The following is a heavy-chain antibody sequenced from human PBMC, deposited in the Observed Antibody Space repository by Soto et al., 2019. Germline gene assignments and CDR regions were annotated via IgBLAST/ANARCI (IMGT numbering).Heavy chain of an antibody. CDR3: ARRKLLHWFDP. Sequence: SETLSLTCAVYGGSFSGYYWSWIRQPPGKGLEWIGEINHSGSTNYNPSLKSRVTISVDTSKNQFSLKLSSVTAADTAVYYCARRKLLHWFDPWGQGTLVTVSS. J-gene: IGHJ5*02. V-gene: IGHV4-34*01. CDR2: INHSGST. D-gene: IGHD2-15*01. CDR1: GGSFSGYY.